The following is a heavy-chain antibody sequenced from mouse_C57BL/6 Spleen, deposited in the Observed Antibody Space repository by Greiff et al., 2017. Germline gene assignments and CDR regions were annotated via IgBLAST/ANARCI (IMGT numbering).Heavy chain of an antibody. V-gene: IGHV1-64*01. Sequence: QVQLQQPGAELVKPGASVKLSCKASGYTFTSYWMHWVKQRPGQGLEWIGMIHPNSGSTNYNEKFKSKATLTVDKSSSTAYMQLSSLTSEDSAVYYCARANWDLPWCAYWGQGTLVTVSA. CDR3: ARANWDLPWCAY. CDR1: GYTFTSYW. J-gene: IGHJ3*01. D-gene: IGHD4-1*01. CDR2: IHPNSGST.